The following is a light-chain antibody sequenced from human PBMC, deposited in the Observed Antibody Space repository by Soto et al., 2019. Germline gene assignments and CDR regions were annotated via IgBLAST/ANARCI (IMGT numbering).Light chain of an antibody. J-gene: IGKJ3*01. CDR1: QSVSNNF. CDR3: QHYVASPQFT. CDR2: GAF. V-gene: IGKV3-20*01. Sequence: EIVLTQSPGTLSLSPGERATLSCRASQSVSNNFLAWYQQKPGQAPRLLIYGAFVRATGIADRFSGSGSGTDFTLTISSLEPEDFAVYYCQHYVASPQFTSVPRTRVDIK.